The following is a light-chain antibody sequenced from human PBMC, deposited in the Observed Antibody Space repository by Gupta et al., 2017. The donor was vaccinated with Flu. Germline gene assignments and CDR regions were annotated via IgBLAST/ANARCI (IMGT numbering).Light chain of an antibody. Sequence: QSALTQPASVSGSPGPSITISCTVTSRDVGGYHYVSWYPQHPDKAPKLMMFDGSNRPSGVSKRFSGSNSGNTAALTSSRLQAEEEADDYCSAYKSSSTHFWVFGTGTKLTVL. CDR1: SRDVGGYHY. J-gene: IGLJ3*02. V-gene: IGLV2-14*01. CDR3: SAYKSSSTHFWV. CDR2: DGS.